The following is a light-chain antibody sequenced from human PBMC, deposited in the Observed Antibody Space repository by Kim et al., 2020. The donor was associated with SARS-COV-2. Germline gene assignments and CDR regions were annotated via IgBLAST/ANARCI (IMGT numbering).Light chain of an antibody. J-gene: IGLJ2*01. Sequence: QAVVTQEPSLTVSPGGTVTLTCGSSTGPVTSDQYPYWFQQKPGQAPRILTYDTNQKHAWSPARFSASLLGGKAALTLWGAQVEDEADYYCLLFYNGPVVLGGGTQLTVL. CDR2: DTN. CDR3: LLFYNGPVV. V-gene: IGLV7-46*01. CDR1: TGPVTSDQY.